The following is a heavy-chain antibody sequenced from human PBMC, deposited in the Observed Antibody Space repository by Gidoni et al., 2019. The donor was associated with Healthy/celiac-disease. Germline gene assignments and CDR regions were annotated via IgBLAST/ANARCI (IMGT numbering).Heavy chain of an antibody. Sequence: QVQLVEAGGGVVQPGGSRRLFCSASGCTVRSYAMPWVRRAPGKGLEWVSVISYDGSNKYYADTVKGRFTIARDNSKNTRYLQMNSLRAEDTAVYYCARDGGVIGPYYDSRWAAGWFDPWGQGTLVTVSS. V-gene: IGHV3-30*04. CDR1: GCTVRSYA. CDR2: ISYDGSNK. J-gene: IGHJ5*02. D-gene: IGHD3-22*01. CDR3: ARDGGVIGPYYDSRWAAGWFDP.